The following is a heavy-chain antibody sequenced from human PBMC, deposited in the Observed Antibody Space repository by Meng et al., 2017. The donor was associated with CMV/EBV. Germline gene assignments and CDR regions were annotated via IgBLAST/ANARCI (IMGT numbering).Heavy chain of an antibody. J-gene: IGHJ4*02. CDR3: ARGGLYYYDSSGHFDY. D-gene: IGHD3-22*01. CDR1: GGSISSYY. CDR2: IYTSGST. Sequence: QRREPGPVLVQPSVHLSLTCTVSGGSISSYYWSWIRQPAGKGLEWIGRIYTSGSTNYNPSLKSRVTMSVDTSKNQFSLKLSSVTAADTAVYYCARGGLYYYDSSGHFDYWGQGTLVTVSS. V-gene: IGHV4-4*07.